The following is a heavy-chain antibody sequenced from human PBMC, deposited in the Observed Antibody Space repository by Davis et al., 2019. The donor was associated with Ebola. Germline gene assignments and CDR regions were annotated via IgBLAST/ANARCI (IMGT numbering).Heavy chain of an antibody. J-gene: IGHJ6*03. CDR3: ARGRYYGSGSYYPPYYYYYYMDV. V-gene: IGHV1-69*10. Sequence: SVKVSCKASGGTFSSYAISWVRQAPGQGLEWMGGIIPILGIANYAQKFQGRVTITADESTSTAYMELSSLRSEDTAVYYCARGRYYGSGSYYPPYYYYYYMDVWGQGTTVTVSS. CDR2: IIPILGIA. CDR1: GGTFSSYA. D-gene: IGHD3-10*01.